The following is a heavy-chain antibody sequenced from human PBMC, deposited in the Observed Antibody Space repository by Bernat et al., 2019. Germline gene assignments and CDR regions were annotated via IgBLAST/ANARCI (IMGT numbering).Heavy chain of an antibody. CDR2: IWYDGSKK. CDR3: AGDRRSRVYDF. D-gene: IGHD6-13*01. Sequence: QVQLVESGGGVVQSGRSLRLSCAGSGFTFKNYGMHWVRQVPGKGLEWVAVIWYDGSKKYYADSVKGRFTISRDNSKNMLYLQMNSLRIEDTAVYYCAGDRRSRVYDFWGQGTLVTVSS. V-gene: IGHV3-33*01. J-gene: IGHJ4*02. CDR1: GFTFKNYG.